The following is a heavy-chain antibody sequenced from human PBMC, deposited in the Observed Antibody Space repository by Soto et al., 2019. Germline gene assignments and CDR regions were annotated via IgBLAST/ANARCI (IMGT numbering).Heavy chain of an antibody. V-gene: IGHV3-23*01. Sequence: GSLSLSCASSGFPFSSYAMSLVRQAPGKGLEGVSGISGSGVITYYADSAKGRFTISRDNSKNTLYLQMNSLRAHDTAVYFCAKSIYASPNYFFGSWGQGTLVTVSS. CDR2: ISGSGVIT. CDR3: AKSIYASPNYFFGS. D-gene: IGHD1-7*01. CDR1: GFPFSSYA. J-gene: IGHJ4*02.